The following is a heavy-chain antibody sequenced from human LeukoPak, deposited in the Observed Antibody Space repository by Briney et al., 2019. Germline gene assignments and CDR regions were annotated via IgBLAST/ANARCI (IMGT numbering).Heavy chain of an antibody. Sequence: PGGSLRLSCAASGFTFSSYWMHWVRQAPGKGLVWVSRINSDGSSTSYADSVKGRFTISRDNSKSTLYLQMNSLRAEDTAVYYCAKDRHAPGRYCSSTICFPFDPWGQGTLVTVSS. D-gene: IGHD2-2*01. CDR1: GFTFSSYW. V-gene: IGHV3-74*01. CDR2: INSDGSST. J-gene: IGHJ5*02. CDR3: AKDRHAPGRYCSSTICFPFDP.